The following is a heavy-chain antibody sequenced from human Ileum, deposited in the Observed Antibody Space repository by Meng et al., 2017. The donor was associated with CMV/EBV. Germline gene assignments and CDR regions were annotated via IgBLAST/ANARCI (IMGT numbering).Heavy chain of an antibody. Sequence: ASVKVSCKTSGYNFIGYYIHWVRQAPGRGLEWMGWINPKNAGTNFAQKFQGRVTMTTDTSINTAYMELSRLRSDDTAIYYCVPGTTGGYYFDNWGQGTLVTVSS. V-gene: IGHV1-2*02. J-gene: IGHJ4*02. CDR3: VPGTTGGYYFDN. CDR1: GYNFIGYY. D-gene: IGHD1-1*01. CDR2: INPKNAGT.